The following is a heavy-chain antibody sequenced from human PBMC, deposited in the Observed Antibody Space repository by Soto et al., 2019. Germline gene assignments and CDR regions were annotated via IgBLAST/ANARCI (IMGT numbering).Heavy chain of an antibody. CDR2: IIPIFGTA. V-gene: IGHV1-69*13. D-gene: IGHD6-13*01. CDR3: ARDGIAAAGYNWFDP. CDR1: GGTLSSYA. J-gene: IGHJ5*02. Sequence: ASVKVSCKASGGTLSSYAISWVRQAPGQGLEWMGGIIPIFGTANYAQKFQGRVTITADESTSTAYMELSSLRSEDTAVYYCARDGIAAAGYNWFDPWGQGTLVTVSS.